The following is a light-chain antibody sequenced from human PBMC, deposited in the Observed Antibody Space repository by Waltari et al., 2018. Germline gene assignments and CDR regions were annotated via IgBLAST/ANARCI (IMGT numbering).Light chain of an antibody. CDR2: DVS. CDR3: SSYTSSSTVV. Sequence: QSALTQPASVSGSPGQSITISCTGTSSDVGGYNYFSCYQQQPGQAPKLMIYDVSNRPSGVSKRFSGSKSGNTASLTISGLQAEDEADYYCSSYTSSSTVVFGGGTKLTVL. V-gene: IGLV2-14*03. CDR1: SSDVGGYNY. J-gene: IGLJ2*01.